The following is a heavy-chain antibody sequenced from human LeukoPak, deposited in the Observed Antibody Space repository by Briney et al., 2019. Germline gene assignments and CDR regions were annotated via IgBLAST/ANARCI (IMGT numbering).Heavy chain of an antibody. J-gene: IGHJ4*02. Sequence: GASVKVSCKASGYTFTGYYMHWVRQAPGQGLEWMGWINPNSGGTNYAQKFQGRVTMTRDTSISTAYMELSRLRSDDTAVYYCARDLSIAAAGRGFDYWGQGTLVTVSS. V-gene: IGHV1-2*02. CDR2: INPNSGGT. CDR1: GYTFTGYY. D-gene: IGHD6-13*01. CDR3: ARDLSIAAAGRGFDY.